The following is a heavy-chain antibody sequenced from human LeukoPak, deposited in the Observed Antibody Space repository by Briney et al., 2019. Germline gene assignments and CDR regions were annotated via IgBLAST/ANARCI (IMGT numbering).Heavy chain of an antibody. Sequence: GGSLRVSCTASGFTFNNYVMSWVRQAPGKGLEWVSSIKISGYADYADSVKGRFTISRDNSKNTLYLQMNSLRAEDTAVYYCAKGIFGVPPRAFDIWGQGTMVTVSS. J-gene: IGHJ3*02. CDR1: GFTFNNYV. CDR3: AKGIFGVPPRAFDI. V-gene: IGHV3-23*05. D-gene: IGHD3-3*02. CDR2: IKISGYA.